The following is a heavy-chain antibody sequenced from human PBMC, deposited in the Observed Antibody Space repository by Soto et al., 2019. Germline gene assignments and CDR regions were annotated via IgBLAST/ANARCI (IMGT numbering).Heavy chain of an antibody. CDR3: ARDQSVDAFDI. V-gene: IGHV4-59*01. J-gene: IGHJ3*02. CDR2: IYYTGTT. CDR1: GGSISTYY. Sequence: QVQLQESGPGLVKPSETLSLTCVVSGGSISTYYWSWIRQPPGKGLVWIGYIYYTGTTNYNPSLKSRVTISVDTSKNLFSLKLNSVTAADTAIYYCARDQSVDAFDIWGRGTMVTVS.